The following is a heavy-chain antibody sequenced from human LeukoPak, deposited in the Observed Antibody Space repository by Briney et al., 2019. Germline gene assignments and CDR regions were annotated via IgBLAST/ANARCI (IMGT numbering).Heavy chain of an antibody. J-gene: IGHJ4*02. CDR2: IYTSGST. CDR1: GGSISSYY. Sequence: PSETLSLTCTVSGGSISSYYWSWIRQPGGKGLEWTGRIYTSGSTNYNPSLKSRVTMSVDTSKNQFSLKLSSVTAADTAVYYCARGYVGSFDYWGQGTLVTVSS. D-gene: IGHD3-16*01. CDR3: ARGYVGSFDY. V-gene: IGHV4-4*07.